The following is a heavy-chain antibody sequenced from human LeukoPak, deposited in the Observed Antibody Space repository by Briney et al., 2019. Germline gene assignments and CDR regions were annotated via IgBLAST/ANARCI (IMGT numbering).Heavy chain of an antibody. V-gene: IGHV3-9*01. D-gene: IGHD3-3*01. J-gene: IGHJ4*02. CDR1: GFTFDDYA. CDR3: AIFGGAHPDY. CDR2: ISWNSGSI. Sequence: GGSLRLSCAASGFTFDDYAMHWVRQAPGKGLEWVSGISWNSGSIGYADSVKGRFTISRDNAKNSLYLQMNSLRAGDTALYYCAIFGGAHPDYWGQGTLVTVSS.